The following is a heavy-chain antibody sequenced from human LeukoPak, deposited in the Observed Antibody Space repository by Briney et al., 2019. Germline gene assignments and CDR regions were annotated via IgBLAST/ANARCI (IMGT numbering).Heavy chain of an antibody. V-gene: IGHV4-34*01. CDR3: ARGRRVWMYGASSDPTNNDAFDI. D-gene: IGHD2-8*01. CDR2: INHSGSA. Sequence: PSETLSLTCAIYFGSFNDYYWSWLRQPPGKGLEWIGEINHSGSANYNPSLKTRVTISVDTSKNQMSLTLISVAAADTAMYYCARGRRVWMYGASSDPTNNDAFDIGGQGTMVTVST. J-gene: IGHJ3*02. CDR1: FGSFNDYY.